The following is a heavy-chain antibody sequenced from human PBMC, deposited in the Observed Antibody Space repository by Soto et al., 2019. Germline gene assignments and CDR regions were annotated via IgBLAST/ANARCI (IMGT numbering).Heavy chain of an antibody. CDR2: ISSSSSYT. J-gene: IGHJ5*02. CDR1: GFTFSDYY. V-gene: IGHV3-11*05. Sequence: QVQLVESGGGLVKPGGSLRLSCAASGFTFSDYYMSWIRQAPGKGLEWVSYISSSSSYTNYADSVKGRFTISRDNAKNSLYLQMNSLRAEDTAVYYCARDYSLNWFDPWGQGTLVTVSS. D-gene: IGHD6-13*01. CDR3: ARDYSLNWFDP.